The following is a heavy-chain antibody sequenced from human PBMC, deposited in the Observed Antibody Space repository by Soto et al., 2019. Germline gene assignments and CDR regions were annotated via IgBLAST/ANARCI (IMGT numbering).Heavy chain of an antibody. Sequence: EVNLVQSGGGVAQPGGSLRLSCVGSGLDFWSYVISWVRQAPGKGLEWVAGVSGSGERTWYADSVRGRFIVSRDNSANAVYLHLDSLRAEDAAIYFCAKPPSIYSSDSEGHQFDLWGQGSLVTVSS. J-gene: IGHJ5*02. D-gene: IGHD3-3*01. V-gene: IGHV3-23*04. CDR1: GLDFWSYV. CDR2: VSGSGERT. CDR3: AKPPSIYSSDSEGHQFDL.